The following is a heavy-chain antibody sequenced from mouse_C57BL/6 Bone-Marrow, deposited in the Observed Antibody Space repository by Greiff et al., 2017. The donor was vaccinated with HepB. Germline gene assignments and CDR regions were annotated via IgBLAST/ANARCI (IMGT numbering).Heavy chain of an antibody. Sequence: EVMLVESGGGLVQPGGSLKLSCAASGFTFSDYYMYWVRQTPEKRLEWVAYISNGGGRTYYPDTVKGRFTISRDNAKNTRYLQMSRLKSEDTAMYYCARLDGYYGSAMDYWGQGTSVTVSS. V-gene: IGHV5-12*01. CDR1: GFTFSDYY. CDR3: ARLDGYYGSAMDY. D-gene: IGHD2-3*01. J-gene: IGHJ4*01. CDR2: ISNGGGRT.